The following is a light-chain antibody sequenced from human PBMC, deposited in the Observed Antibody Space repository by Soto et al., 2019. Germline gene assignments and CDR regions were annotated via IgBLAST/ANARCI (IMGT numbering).Light chain of an antibody. CDR1: QSISSN. CDR3: QQYKNWPLT. V-gene: IGKV3-15*01. J-gene: IGKJ4*01. CDR2: GAS. Sequence: EIVMTQSPATLSVSPGGRATLSCRASQSISSNLAWYQQKPGQAPRLLIYGASTRATGLPARFSGSGSGTEFTLTISTLQSEDGAVYYCQQYKNWPLTFGGGTRVEIK.